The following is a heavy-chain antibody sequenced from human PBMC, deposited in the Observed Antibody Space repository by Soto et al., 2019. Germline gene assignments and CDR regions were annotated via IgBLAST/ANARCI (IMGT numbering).Heavy chain of an antibody. CDR3: AREVARDSSGYFDY. Sequence: PGGSLRLSCAASGFTFSSYAMHWVRQAPGKGLEWVAVISYDGSNKYYADSVKGRFTISRDNSKNTLYLQTNSLRAEDTAVYYCAREVARDSSGYFDYWGQGTLVTVSS. CDR2: ISYDGSNK. J-gene: IGHJ4*02. CDR1: GFTFSSYA. V-gene: IGHV3-30-3*01. D-gene: IGHD3-22*01.